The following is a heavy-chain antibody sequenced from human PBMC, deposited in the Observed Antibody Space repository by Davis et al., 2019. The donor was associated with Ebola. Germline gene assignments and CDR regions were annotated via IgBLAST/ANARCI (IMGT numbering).Heavy chain of an antibody. Sequence: ASVKVSCKASGYTFTSYYMHWVRQAPGQGLEWMGIINPSGGSTSYAQKFQGRVTMTRDTSTSPVYMELSSLRSEDTAVYYCARDNRWGGSSGWYEVFYWGQGTLVTVSS. J-gene: IGHJ4*02. CDR2: INPSGGST. CDR1: GYTFTSYY. V-gene: IGHV1-46*01. D-gene: IGHD6-19*01. CDR3: ARDNRWGGSSGWYEVFY.